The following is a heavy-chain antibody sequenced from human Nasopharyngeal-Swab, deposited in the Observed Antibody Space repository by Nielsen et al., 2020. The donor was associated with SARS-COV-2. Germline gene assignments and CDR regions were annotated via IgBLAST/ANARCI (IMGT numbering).Heavy chain of an antibody. V-gene: IGHV3-30*18. J-gene: IGHJ3*01. CDR2: ISYDGNIK. CDR1: GFPFSNYG. CDR3: AKAFGEDQLAEDAFDA. D-gene: IGHD3-16*01. Sequence: GASLKISCAASGFPFSNYGMHWVHQAPGKGLEWVAVISYDGNIKSYADSVRGRFLISRDNSHNTLYLQISRLRTEDRAVYYCAKAFGEDQLAEDAFDAWGQGTMVTVSS.